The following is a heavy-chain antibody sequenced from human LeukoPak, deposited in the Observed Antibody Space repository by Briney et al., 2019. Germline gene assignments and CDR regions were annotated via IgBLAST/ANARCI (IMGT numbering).Heavy chain of an antibody. CDR2: IYHSGST. CDR3: AREGDDIFGVVRGY. V-gene: IGHV4-38-2*02. CDR1: GYSISSGYY. Sequence: SETLSLTCTVSGYSISSGYYWGWIRQPPGKGLEWIGSIYHSGSTYYNPSLKSRVTISVDTSKNQFSLKLSSVTAADTAVYYCAREGDDIFGVVRGYWGQGTLVTVSS. D-gene: IGHD3-3*01. J-gene: IGHJ4*02.